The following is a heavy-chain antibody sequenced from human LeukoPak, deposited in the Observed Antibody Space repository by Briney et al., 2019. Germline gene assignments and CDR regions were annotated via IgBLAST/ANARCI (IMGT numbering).Heavy chain of an antibody. V-gene: IGHV4-4*07. CDR3: ARLKQLDIDY. J-gene: IGHJ4*02. Sequence: SETLSLTCTVSGGSISNYYWSWTRQPAGKGLEWIGRIYTSGSTNYNPSLKSRVTISIDKSKNQFSLKLTSVTAADTAVYYCARLKQLDIDYWGQGTLVTVSS. D-gene: IGHD6-6*01. CDR1: GGSISNYY. CDR2: IYTSGST.